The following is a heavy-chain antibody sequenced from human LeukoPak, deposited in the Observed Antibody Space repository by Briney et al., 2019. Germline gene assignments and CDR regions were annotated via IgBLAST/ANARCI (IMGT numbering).Heavy chain of an antibody. J-gene: IGHJ4*02. CDR2: IKSKTDGGTT. Sequence: PGGSLRLSCEASGFTFSSAWMNWVRQAPGKGLEWVGRIKSKTDGGTTDYAALVKGRFTISRDDSKNTVYLQMKSLEIEDTAVYYCATRLYWGQGTLVTASS. CDR1: GFTFSSAW. CDR3: ATRLY. V-gene: IGHV3-15*01.